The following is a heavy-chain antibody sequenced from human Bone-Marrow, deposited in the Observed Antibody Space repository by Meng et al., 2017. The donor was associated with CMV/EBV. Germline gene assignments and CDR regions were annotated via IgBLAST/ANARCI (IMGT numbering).Heavy chain of an antibody. J-gene: IGHJ3*02. CDR1: GFTFSRND. CDR3: AKDLTGDNAFDI. D-gene: IGHD1-26*01. Sequence: GESLKISCAASGFTFSRNDMHWVRQAPGKGLEWVAFIRYDGSNKYYADSVKGRFTISRDNSKNTLYLQMNSLRAEDTAVYYCAKDLTGDNAFDIWGQGTMVPVSS. V-gene: IGHV3-30*02. CDR2: IRYDGSNK.